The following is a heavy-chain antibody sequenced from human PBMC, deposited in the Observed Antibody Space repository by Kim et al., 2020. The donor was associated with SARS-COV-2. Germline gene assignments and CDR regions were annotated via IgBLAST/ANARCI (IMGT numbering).Heavy chain of an antibody. J-gene: IGHJ4*02. CDR3: ARGDSSGYYPGY. V-gene: IGHV1-18*01. D-gene: IGHD3-22*01. Sequence: NYAQKLQGRVTMTPDTSTSTAYMELRSLRSDDTAVYYCARGDSSGYYPGYWGQGTLVTVSS.